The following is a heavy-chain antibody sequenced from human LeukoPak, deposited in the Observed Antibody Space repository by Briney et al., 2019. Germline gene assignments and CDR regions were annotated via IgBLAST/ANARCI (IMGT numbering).Heavy chain of an antibody. D-gene: IGHD6-19*01. V-gene: IGHV1-18*01. CDR1: GYTFTSYG. J-gene: IGHJ4*02. CDR3: AKNSHGYSSGWLQFNFDY. CDR2: INTYNGNT. Sequence: ASVKVSCKASGYTFTSYGISWVRQAPGQGLEWMGWINTYNGNTNYAQKLQGRVTMTTDTSTSTAYMELRSLRSDDTAVYYCAKNSHGYSSGWLQFNFDYWGQGTLVTVSS.